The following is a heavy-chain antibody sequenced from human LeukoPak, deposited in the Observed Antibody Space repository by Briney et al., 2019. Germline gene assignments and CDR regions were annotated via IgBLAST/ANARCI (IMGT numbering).Heavy chain of an antibody. J-gene: IGHJ4*02. D-gene: IGHD6-13*01. CDR2: INSDSSNI. CDR3: VRQYSSSCFDY. Sequence: ASVTVSCKASGYTFTSYTVHWVRQAPGQGLEWMGWINSDSSNIKYSQKFQGRVTFTRDTSASTAYMELSSLRSEDTAIYYCVRQYSSSCFDYWGQGTLVTVSS. V-gene: IGHV1-3*04. CDR1: GYTFTSYT.